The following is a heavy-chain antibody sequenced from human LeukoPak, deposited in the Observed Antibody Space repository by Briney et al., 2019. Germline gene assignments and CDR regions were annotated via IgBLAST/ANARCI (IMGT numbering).Heavy chain of an antibody. CDR2: IYHSGST. CDR1: GGSFSGYY. V-gene: IGHV4-34*01. Sequence: SETLSLTCAVYGGSFSGYYWSWIRQPPGEGLEWIGEIYHSGSTNYNPSLKSRVTISVDTSKNQFSLKLSSVTAADTAVYYCARGEEWELLCGYGGQGTLVTVSS. CDR3: ARGEEWELLCGY. J-gene: IGHJ4*02. D-gene: IGHD1-26*01.